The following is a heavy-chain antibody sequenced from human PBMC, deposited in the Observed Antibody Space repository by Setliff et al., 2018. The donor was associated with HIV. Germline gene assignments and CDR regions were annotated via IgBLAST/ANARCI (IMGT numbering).Heavy chain of an antibody. Sequence: SETLSLTCSVSGGSITSYHWSWIRQSPGKGLEWIGYIYKSGTTNYKSSLKSRVTISADPSKNQFSLKLTSVTAAGTAVYYCGRLSETAMASFDSWGQGILVTVSS. CDR2: IYKSGTT. J-gene: IGHJ4*02. CDR3: GRLSETAMASFDS. D-gene: IGHD2-21*02. V-gene: IGHV4-4*08. CDR1: GGSITSYH.